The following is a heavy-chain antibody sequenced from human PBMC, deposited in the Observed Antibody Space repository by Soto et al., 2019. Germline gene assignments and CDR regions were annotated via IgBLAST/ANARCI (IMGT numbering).Heavy chain of an antibody. CDR2: IYYSGST. CDR1: GGSISNYY. D-gene: IGHD3-16*02. Sequence: SETLSLTCTVSGGSISNYYWSWIRQPPGKGLEWIGYIYYSGSTNYNPSLKSRVTISVDTSKNQFSLKLSSVTAADTAVYYCARTTMITFGGVIVRPPRFDYWGQGTLVTVSS. J-gene: IGHJ4*02. CDR3: ARTTMITFGGVIVRPPRFDY. V-gene: IGHV4-59*01.